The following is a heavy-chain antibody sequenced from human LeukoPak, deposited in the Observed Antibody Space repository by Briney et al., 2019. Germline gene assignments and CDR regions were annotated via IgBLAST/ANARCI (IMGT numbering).Heavy chain of an antibody. CDR2: INHSGST. CDR1: GGSFSGYY. D-gene: IGHD6-6*01. J-gene: IGHJ6*03. V-gene: IGHV4-34*01. CDR3: ARGIAARPFYFFYYMDV. Sequence: SETLSLTCAVYGGSFSGYYWSWIRQPPGKGLEWIGEINHSGSTNYNPSLKSRVTISVDTSKNQFSLKLSSVTAADTAVYYCARGIAARPFYFFYYMDVWGEGTAVTVSS.